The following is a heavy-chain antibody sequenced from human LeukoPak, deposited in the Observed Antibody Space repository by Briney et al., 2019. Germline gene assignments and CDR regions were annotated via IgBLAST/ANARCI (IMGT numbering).Heavy chain of an antibody. V-gene: IGHV3-21*01. CDR1: GFTFSSYS. CDR3: ARVDDSSGSPRFDY. CDR2: ISSSSSYI. J-gene: IGHJ4*02. Sequence: GGSLRLSCAASGFTFSSYSMNWVRQAPGEGLEWVSSISSSSSYIYYADSVKGRFTISRDNAKNSLYLQMNSLRAEDTAVYYCARVDDSSGSPRFDYWGQGTLVTVSS. D-gene: IGHD3-22*01.